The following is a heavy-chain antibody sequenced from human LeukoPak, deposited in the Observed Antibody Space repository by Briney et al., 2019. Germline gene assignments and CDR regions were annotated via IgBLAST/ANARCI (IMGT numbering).Heavy chain of an antibody. CDR1: GFTFSSYS. J-gene: IGHJ4*02. Sequence: PGGSLRLSCAASGFTFSSYSMNWVRQAPGKGLEWVSSISSSSSYIYYADSVKGRFTISRHNAKTSLYLQMNSLRAEQTAVYYCARDGGSGNPAFVHDYWGQGTLVTVSS. CDR2: ISSSSSYI. CDR3: ARDGGSGNPAFVHDY. V-gene: IGHV3-21*01. D-gene: IGHD3-16*01.